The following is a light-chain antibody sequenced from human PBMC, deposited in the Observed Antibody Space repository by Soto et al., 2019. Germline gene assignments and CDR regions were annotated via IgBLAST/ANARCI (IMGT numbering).Light chain of an antibody. CDR2: SSS. CDR1: EDISTW. V-gene: IGKV1-12*01. CDR3: QHADNFPIST. Sequence: DIQMTQSPSSVSASLGDRVTIXXRSSEDISTWLAWYQQKPGKAPKLXXNSSSSLQSGVPSRFSGSGSGTDFTLTISSLQPEDFATYYCQHADNFPISTFGPGTRLEI. J-gene: IGKJ5*01.